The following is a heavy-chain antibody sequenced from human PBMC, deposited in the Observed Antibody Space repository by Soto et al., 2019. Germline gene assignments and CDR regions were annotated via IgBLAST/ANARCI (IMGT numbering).Heavy chain of an antibody. CDR3: ARALDSYYYDSSGYPYYFDY. V-gene: IGHV1-69*13. J-gene: IGHJ4*02. CDR1: GGTFSSYA. CDR2: IIPIFGTA. Sequence: ASVKVSCKASGGTFSSYAISWVRQAPGQGLEWMGGIIPIFGTANYAQKFQGRVTITADESTSTAYMELSSLRSEDTAVYYCARALDSYYYDSSGYPYYFDYWGQGTLVTVSS. D-gene: IGHD3-22*01.